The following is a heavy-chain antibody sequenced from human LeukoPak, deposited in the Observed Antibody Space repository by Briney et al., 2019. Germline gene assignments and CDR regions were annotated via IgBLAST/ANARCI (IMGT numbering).Heavy chain of an antibody. D-gene: IGHD3-22*01. CDR1: GFTFSSYA. V-gene: IGHV3-23*01. Sequence: GGSLRLSCAASGFTFSSYAMSWVRQAPGKGLEWVSTISHSAYTTYYADSVKGRFTISRDSSKNTLYLQMNSLRAEDTAVYYCAKDLLMDYYDSSGYYYDYWGQGTLVTVSS. CDR3: AKDLLMDYYDSSGYYYDY. CDR2: ISHSAYTT. J-gene: IGHJ4*02.